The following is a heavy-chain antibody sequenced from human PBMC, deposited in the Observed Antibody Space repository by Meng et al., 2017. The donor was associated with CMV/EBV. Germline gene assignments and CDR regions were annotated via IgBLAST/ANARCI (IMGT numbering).Heavy chain of an antibody. CDR2: ISSSSSYI. CDR1: GFTFSSYS. V-gene: IGHV3-21*01. Sequence: GESLKISCAASGFTFSSYSMNWVRQAPGKGLEWVSSISSSSSYIYYADPVKGRFTISRDNAKNSLYLQMNSLRAEDTAVYYCATLKWLRLYYYGMDVWGQGTTVTVSS. CDR3: ATLKWLRLYYYGMDV. J-gene: IGHJ6*02. D-gene: IGHD5-12*01.